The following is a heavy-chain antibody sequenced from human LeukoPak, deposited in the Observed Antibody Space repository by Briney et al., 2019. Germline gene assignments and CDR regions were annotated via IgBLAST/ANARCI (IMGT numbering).Heavy chain of an antibody. J-gene: IGHJ4*02. D-gene: IGHD2-2*01. V-gene: IGHV3-11*01. Sequence: GGSLRLSCAASGFTFSDYYMSWIRQAPGKGLEWVSYISSSGSTIYYADSVKGRFTISRDNAKNSLYLQMNSLRAEDTAVYYCARVASLKGYQLLRPPFDYWGQGTLVTVSS. CDR1: GFTFSDYY. CDR3: ARVASLKGYQLLRPPFDY. CDR2: ISSSGSTI.